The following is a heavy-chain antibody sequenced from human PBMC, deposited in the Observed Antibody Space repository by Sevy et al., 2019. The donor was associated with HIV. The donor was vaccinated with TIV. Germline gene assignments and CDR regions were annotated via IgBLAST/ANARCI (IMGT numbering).Heavy chain of an antibody. D-gene: IGHD1-1*01. V-gene: IGHV3-48*01. CDR3: TRDPPTRTNYYQYGFDV. J-gene: IGHJ6*02. CDR2: ISGTGNTL. Sequence: GGSLRLSCAASGFTFSIYSMNWVHQAPGKGLEWVSYISGTGNTLYYADSVRGRFTISRDNAKNSLYLQMNSLRGDDTAVYYCTRDPPTRTNYYQYGFDVWGQGTTVTVSS. CDR1: GFTFSIYS.